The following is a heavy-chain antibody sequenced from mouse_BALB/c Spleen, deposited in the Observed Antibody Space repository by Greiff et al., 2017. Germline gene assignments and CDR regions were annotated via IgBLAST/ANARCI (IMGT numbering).Heavy chain of an antibody. D-gene: IGHD2-14*01. CDR3: TRTGTIYYRAFAY. V-gene: IGHV6-6*02. J-gene: IGHJ3*01. CDR1: GFTFSNYW. Sequence: DVKLVESGGGLVQPGGSMKLSCVASGFTFSNYWMNWVRQSPEKGLEWVAEIRLKSNNYATHYAESVKGRFTISRDDSKSSVYLQMNNLRAEDTGIYYCTRTGTIYYRAFAYWGQGTLVTVSA. CDR2: IRLKSNNYAT.